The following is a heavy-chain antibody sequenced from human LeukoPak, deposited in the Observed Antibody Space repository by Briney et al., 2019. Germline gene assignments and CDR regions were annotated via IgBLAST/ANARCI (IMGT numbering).Heavy chain of an antibody. CDR3: AHEGEDGGYYYGSGNFDP. CDR1: GFSLSTSGVG. Sequence: VSGPTLVKPTQTLTLTCTFSGFSLSTSGVGVGWIRQPPGKALEWLALIYWNDDKRYSPSLKNRLSITKDTSKNQVVLTMTNMDPVDTATYYCAHEGEDGGYYYGSGNFDPWGQGTLVTVSS. V-gene: IGHV2-5*01. D-gene: IGHD3-10*01. CDR2: IYWNDDK. J-gene: IGHJ5*02.